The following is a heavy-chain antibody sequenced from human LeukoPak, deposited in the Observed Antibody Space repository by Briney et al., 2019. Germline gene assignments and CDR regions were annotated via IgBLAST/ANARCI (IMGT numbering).Heavy chain of an antibody. V-gene: IGHV3-30*02. Sequence: PGGSLRLSCAASGFTFSSYGMHWVRQAPGKGLEWVAFIRYDGSNKYYADSVKGRFTISRDNSKNTLYLQMNSLRAEDTAVYYCAKDFGYQQPTYEPDYWGQGTLVTVSS. CDR1: GFTFSSYG. D-gene: IGHD2-2*01. CDR3: AKDFGYQQPTYEPDY. CDR2: IRYDGSNK. J-gene: IGHJ4*02.